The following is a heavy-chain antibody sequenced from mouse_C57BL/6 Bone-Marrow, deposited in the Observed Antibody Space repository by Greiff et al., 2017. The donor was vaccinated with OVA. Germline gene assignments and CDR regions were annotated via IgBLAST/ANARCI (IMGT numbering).Heavy chain of an antibody. D-gene: IGHD1-1*01. V-gene: IGHV1-64*01. Sequence: QVQLQQPGAELVKPGASVKLSCKASGYTFTSYWMHWVKQRPGQGLEWIGMIHPNSGSTNYNEKFKSKATLTVDKSSSTAYMQLSSLTSEDSAVYYCARAGDYGSSYVYWGQGTTLTVSS. CDR2: IHPNSGST. CDR1: GYTFTSYW. J-gene: IGHJ2*01. CDR3: ARAGDYGSSYVY.